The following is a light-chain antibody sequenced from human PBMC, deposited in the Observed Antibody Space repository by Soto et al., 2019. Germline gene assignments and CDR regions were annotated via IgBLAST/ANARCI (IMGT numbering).Light chain of an antibody. V-gene: IGKV3-20*01. J-gene: IGKJ2*02. CDR2: GGS. CDR1: QSVSRNF. CDR3: QQYGSAPGT. Sequence: EIVLTQYPGTLSLSPGERATLSCRASQSVSRNFLAWYQQKPGQAPKLLISGGSSRATGIPDRFSGSGSGTDLTITISRLEPEDFALYSCQQYGSAPGTFGQWTKLEIK.